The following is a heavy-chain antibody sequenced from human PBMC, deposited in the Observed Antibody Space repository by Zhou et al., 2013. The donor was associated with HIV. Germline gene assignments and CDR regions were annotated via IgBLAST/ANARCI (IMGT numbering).Heavy chain of an antibody. J-gene: IGHJ3*02. CDR3: ARDGSDSSGYYFDAFDI. CDR1: GGTFSSYA. CDR2: IIPILGIA. D-gene: IGHD3-22*01. V-gene: IGHV1-69*04. Sequence: QVQLVQSGAEVKKPGSSVKVSCKASGGTFSSYAISWVRQAPGQGLEWMGRIIPILGIANYAQKFQGRVTITADKSTSTAYMELSSLRSEDTAVYYCARDGSDSSGYYFDAFDIWGQGTMVTVSS.